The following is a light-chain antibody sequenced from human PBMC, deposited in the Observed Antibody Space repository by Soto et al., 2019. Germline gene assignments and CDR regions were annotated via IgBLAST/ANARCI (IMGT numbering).Light chain of an antibody. J-gene: IGKJ4*01. CDR3: QQYNSWPLT. CDR1: QSVSSF. V-gene: IGKV3-11*01. CDR2: DAS. Sequence: EIVLTQSPATLSLSPGASATLSCRASQSVSSFLAWYQQKPGQAPRLLIYDASNRATGIPARFSGSGSGTDFTLTISSLQSEDFAVYYCQQYNSWPLTFGGGTKVDIK.